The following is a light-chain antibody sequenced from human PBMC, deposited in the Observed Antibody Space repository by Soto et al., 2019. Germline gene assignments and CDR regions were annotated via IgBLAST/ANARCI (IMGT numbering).Light chain of an antibody. J-gene: IGKJ1*01. CDR1: QGISSY. CDR3: QQYKSYSPRT. V-gene: IGKV1-9*01. CDR2: DAS. Sequence: DIQLTQSPSFLSASVGDRVTITCRASQGISSYLAWYQQKPGKAPQLLISDASRLESGVPSRFSGSGSGTEFTLTISSLQPDDSATYYCQQYKSYSPRTFGQGTKVDIK.